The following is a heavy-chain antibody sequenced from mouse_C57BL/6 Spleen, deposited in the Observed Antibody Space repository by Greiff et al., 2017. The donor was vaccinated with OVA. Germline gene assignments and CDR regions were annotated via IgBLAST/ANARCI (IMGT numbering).Heavy chain of an antibody. Sequence: EVQLQQSGAELVKPGASVKLSCTASGFNIKDYYMHWVKQRTEQGLEWIGRIDPEDGETKYAPKFQGKATITADTSSNTADLQLSSLTSEDTAVYYCVRWLGFAYWGQGTLVTVSA. CDR1: GFNIKDYY. V-gene: IGHV14-2*01. CDR2: IDPEDGET. D-gene: IGHD2-2*01. J-gene: IGHJ3*01. CDR3: VRWLGFAY.